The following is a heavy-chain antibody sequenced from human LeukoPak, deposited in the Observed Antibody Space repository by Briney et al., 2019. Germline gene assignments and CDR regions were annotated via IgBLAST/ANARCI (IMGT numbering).Heavy chain of an antibody. CDR3: ATLTMEKYYDSSGSLGYYYGMDV. J-gene: IGHJ6*02. CDR1: GGSFSGYY. V-gene: IGHV4-34*01. Sequence: SETLSHTCAVYGGSFSGYYWSWIRQPPGKGLEWIGEINHSGSTNYNPSLKSRVTIAVDTSKNQFSLKLSSVTAADTAVYYCATLTMEKYYDSSGSLGYYYGMDVWGQGTTVTVSS. CDR2: INHSGST. D-gene: IGHD3-22*01.